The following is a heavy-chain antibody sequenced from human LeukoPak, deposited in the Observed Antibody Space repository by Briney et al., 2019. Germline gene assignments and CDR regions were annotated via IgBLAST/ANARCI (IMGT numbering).Heavy chain of an antibody. J-gene: IGHJ4*02. Sequence: GESLRISCKGSGYSFTSYWISWVRQMPGKGLEWIGRIDPSDSYTNYSPSFQGHVTISADKSISTAYLQWSSLKASDTAMYYCARQPQYYYGSGSYYPDYWGQGTLVTVSS. CDR2: IDPSDSYT. V-gene: IGHV5-10-1*01. CDR3: ARQPQYYYGSGSYYPDY. D-gene: IGHD3-10*01. CDR1: GYSFTSYW.